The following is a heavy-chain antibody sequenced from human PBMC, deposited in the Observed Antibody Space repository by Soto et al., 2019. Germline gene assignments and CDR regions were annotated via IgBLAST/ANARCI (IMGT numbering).Heavy chain of an antibody. J-gene: IGHJ4*02. D-gene: IGHD2-15*01. CDR2: IIPMFDTP. Sequence: ASVKVSCKASGGTFSSDSFSWVRQAPGQGLEWMGGIIPMFDTPIYAQKFQDRVTITADESTSTAYMQLNSLRSGDTAVYYCARSGGLDRDFNYWGQGSLVTVSS. CDR1: GGTFSSDS. CDR3: ARSGGLDRDFNY. V-gene: IGHV1-69*13.